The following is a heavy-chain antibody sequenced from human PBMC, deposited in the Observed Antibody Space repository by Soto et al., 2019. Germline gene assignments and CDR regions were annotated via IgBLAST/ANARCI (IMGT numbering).Heavy chain of an antibody. V-gene: IGHV6-1*01. CDR3: ARDPRIAVAGLGAFDI. CDR1: GDSVSTNSAT. CDR2: TCYRSRWYN. J-gene: IGHJ3*02. D-gene: IGHD6-19*01. Sequence: SQTVSLTCVISGDSVSTNSATWSWIRQSPSRTLEWLGRTCYRSRWYNDYAVSVQSRITINPDTSKNQFSLQLNSVTPEDTAVYYCARDPRIAVAGLGAFDIWGQGTMVTVSS.